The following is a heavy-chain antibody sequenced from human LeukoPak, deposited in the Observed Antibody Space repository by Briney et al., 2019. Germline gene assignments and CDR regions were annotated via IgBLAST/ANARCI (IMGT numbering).Heavy chain of an antibody. J-gene: IGHJ4*02. CDR3: AKDLSLGAIDY. V-gene: IGHV3-33*06. CDR2: VWYDGSNK. Sequence: GGSLRLSCAASGLTFSSYGMHWVRQAPGKGLEWVADVWYDGSNKYYADSVKGRFTISRDNSKNTLYLQMNSLRAEDTAVYYCAKDLSLGAIDYWGQGTLVTVSS. CDR1: GLTFSSYG. D-gene: IGHD1-26*01.